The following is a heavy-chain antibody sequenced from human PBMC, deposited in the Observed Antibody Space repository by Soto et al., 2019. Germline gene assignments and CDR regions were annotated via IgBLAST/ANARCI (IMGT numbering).Heavy chain of an antibody. CDR2: IIPIFGTA. J-gene: IGHJ6*02. V-gene: IGHV1-69*13. CDR1: GGTFSSYA. D-gene: IGHD6-19*01. CDR3: ALGDYSSGWLNYGMDV. Sequence: SVKVSCKASGGTFSSYAISWVRQAPGQGLEWMGGIIPIFGTANYAQKFQGRVTITADESTSIAYMELSSLRSEDTAVYYCALGDYSSGWLNYGMDVWGQGTTVTVSS.